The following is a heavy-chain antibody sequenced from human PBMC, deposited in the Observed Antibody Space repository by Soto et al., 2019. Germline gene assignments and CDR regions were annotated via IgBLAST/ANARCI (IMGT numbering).Heavy chain of an antibody. Sequence: QVQLVQSGAEVKKPGASVKVSCKASGFTFTNHYMHWVRQAPGQVLEWVAMINANGGSTNYAQKFQGRVTVTRDTSTSTVYLELSSLRSEDTAVYYCARERGSGSYAAFDFWGQGTMLSVAS. CDR1: GFTFTNHY. CDR3: ARERGSGSYAAFDF. D-gene: IGHD1-26*01. J-gene: IGHJ3*01. CDR2: INANGGST. V-gene: IGHV1-46*01.